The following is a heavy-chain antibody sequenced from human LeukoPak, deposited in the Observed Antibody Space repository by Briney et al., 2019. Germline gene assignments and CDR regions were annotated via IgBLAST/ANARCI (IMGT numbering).Heavy chain of an antibody. CDR2: ISYDGSNK. D-gene: IGHD2-15*01. V-gene: IGHV3-30*04. J-gene: IGHJ4*02. Sequence: GGSLRLSCAASGFTFSSYAMHWVRQAPGKGLEWVAVISYDGSNKYYADSVKGRFTISRDNSKDTLYLQMNSLRAEDTAVYYCARGVGVAVVAATDYWGQGTLVAVSS. CDR1: GFTFSSYA. CDR3: ARGVGVAVVAATDY.